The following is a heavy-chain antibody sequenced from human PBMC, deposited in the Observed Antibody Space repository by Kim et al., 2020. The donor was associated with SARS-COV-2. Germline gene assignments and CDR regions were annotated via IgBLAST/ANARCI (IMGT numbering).Heavy chain of an antibody. CDR1: GFTFSSFA. J-gene: IGHJ4*02. Sequence: GGSLRLSCVASGFTFSSFAMNWVRQAPGKGLEWVAAISGTADTTNYADSVKGRFTISRDNSKDTLYLEMKNLRAGDTAIYYCAQVPGYCSGGHCAGYFDYWGQGILVIVSS. V-gene: IGHV3-23*01. CDR2: ISGTADTT. D-gene: IGHD2-15*01. CDR3: AQVPGYCSGGHCAGYFDY.